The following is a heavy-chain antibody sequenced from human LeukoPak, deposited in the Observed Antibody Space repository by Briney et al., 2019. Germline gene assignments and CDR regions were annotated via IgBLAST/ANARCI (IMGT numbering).Heavy chain of an antibody. CDR2: IYYSGST. Sequence: SETLSLTCTVSGGSVSSGSYYWSWIRQPPGKGLEWIGYIYYSGSTNYNPSLKSRVTISIDTSKNQFSLKLSSVTAADTAVYYCARDFPRRVFLDAFDIWGQGTMVTVSS. D-gene: IGHD5-24*01. CDR1: GGSVSSGSYY. CDR3: ARDFPRRVFLDAFDI. V-gene: IGHV4-61*01. J-gene: IGHJ3*02.